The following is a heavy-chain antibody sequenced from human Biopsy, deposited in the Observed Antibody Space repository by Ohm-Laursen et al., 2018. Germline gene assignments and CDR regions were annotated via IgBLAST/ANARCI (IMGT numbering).Heavy chain of an antibody. D-gene: IGHD2-2*01. J-gene: IGHJ6*01. CDR1: GYSFTSYY. V-gene: IGHV1-46*01. CDR2: INPSGGST. CDR3: ASSSYCGRTTCYQNYGMDV. Sequence: GSSVKVSCKASGYSFTSYYMHWVRQAPGQGLEWMGIINPSGGSTSYAQKFQGRVTMTRDTSTTTVYMELSSLRSEDTALYYCASSSYCGRTTCYQNYGMDVWGQGTTVTVSS.